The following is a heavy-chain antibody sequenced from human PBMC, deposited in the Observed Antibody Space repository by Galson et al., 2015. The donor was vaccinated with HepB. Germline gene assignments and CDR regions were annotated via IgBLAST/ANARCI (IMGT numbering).Heavy chain of an antibody. CDR2: IWYDGSNK. J-gene: IGHJ6*02. CDR3: ARDSGTNLWFGELFPYYYGMDV. CDR1: GFTFSSYG. D-gene: IGHD3-10*01. V-gene: IGHV3-33*08. Sequence: SLRLSCAASGFTFSSYGMHWVRQAPGKGLEWVAVIWYDGSNKYYADSVKGRFTISRDNSKNTLYLQMNSLRAEDTAVYYCARDSGTNLWFGELFPYYYGMDVWGQGTTVTVSS.